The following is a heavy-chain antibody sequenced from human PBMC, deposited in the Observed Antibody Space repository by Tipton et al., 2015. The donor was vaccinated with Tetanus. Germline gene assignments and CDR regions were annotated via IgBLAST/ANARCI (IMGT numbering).Heavy chain of an antibody. J-gene: IGHJ3*01. Sequence: SLRLSCAASGFTFSSYAMSWVRQAPGKGLEWVSAISSSGGTTYYADSVKGRFTISRDNSKNTLYLQMNSLRAEDTAIYYCASSRSGYNDDAFDFWGQGTMVTVSS. CDR1: GFTFSSYA. CDR3: ASSRSGYNDDAFDF. CDR2: ISSSGGTT. D-gene: IGHD5-24*01. V-gene: IGHV3-23*01.